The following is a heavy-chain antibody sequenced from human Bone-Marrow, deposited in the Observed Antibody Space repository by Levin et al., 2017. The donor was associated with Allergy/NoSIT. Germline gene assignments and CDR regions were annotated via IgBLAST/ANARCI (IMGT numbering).Heavy chain of an antibody. CDR3: ARGPERGYSGYDITYGDYELDY. J-gene: IGHJ4*02. Sequence: SQTLSLTCAISGDSVSSTSAAWNWIRQSPSRGLEWLGRTYYRSKWYNDYAVSVKSRITINPDTSKNQFSLQLNSVTPEDTAVYYCARGPERGYSGYDITYGDYELDYWGQGTLVTVSS. CDR1: GDSVSSTSAA. D-gene: IGHD5-12*01. CDR2: TYYRSKWYN. V-gene: IGHV6-1*01.